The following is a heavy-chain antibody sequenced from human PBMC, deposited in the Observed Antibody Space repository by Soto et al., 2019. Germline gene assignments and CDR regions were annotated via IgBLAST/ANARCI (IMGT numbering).Heavy chain of an antibody. CDR2: IVVGSGNT. J-gene: IGHJ4*02. CDR3: AADGTGEAYYFDY. D-gene: IGHD7-27*01. CDR1: GFTFTSSA. V-gene: IGHV1-58*01. Sequence: ASVKVSCKASGFTFTSSAVQWVRQARGQRLEWIGWIVVGSGNTNYAQKFQERVTITRDMSTSTAYMELSSLRSEDTAVYYCAADGTGEAYYFDYWGQGTLVTVSS.